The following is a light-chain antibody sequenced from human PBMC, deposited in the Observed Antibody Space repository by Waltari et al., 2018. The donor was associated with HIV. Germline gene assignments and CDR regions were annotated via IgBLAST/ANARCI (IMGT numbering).Light chain of an antibody. Sequence: GQRVTISCSGSSSNIGSNYVYWYQQLPGTAPKLLIYRNNQRPSGVPDRFSGSKSGTSASVAISGRRSEDEADYYCAAWDDSHYVFGTGTKVTVL. CDR1: SSNIGSNY. CDR3: AAWDDSHYV. V-gene: IGLV1-47*01. J-gene: IGLJ1*01. CDR2: RNN.